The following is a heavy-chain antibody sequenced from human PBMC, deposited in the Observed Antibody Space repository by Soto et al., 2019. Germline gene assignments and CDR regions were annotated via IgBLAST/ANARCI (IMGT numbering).Heavy chain of an antibody. J-gene: IGHJ1*01. Sequence: QVQLQESGPGLVKPSETLSLTCTVSGGSISSYYWSWIRQPPGKGLEWIGYIFYSGSSNYNPSLKNRVTISEATSKNQVSLRLSSVTAADTAVYYCARDLSGCASGSCYENFQNWGQGTLVTVSS. CDR3: ARDLSGCASGSCYENFQN. CDR1: GGSISSYY. V-gene: IGHV4-59*01. CDR2: IFYSGSS. D-gene: IGHD2-15*01.